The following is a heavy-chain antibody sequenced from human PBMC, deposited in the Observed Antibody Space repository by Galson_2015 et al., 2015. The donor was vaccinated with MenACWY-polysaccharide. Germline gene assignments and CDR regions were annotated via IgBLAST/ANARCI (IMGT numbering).Heavy chain of an antibody. CDR3: AREPGTTRYYYYYGMDV. D-gene: IGHD1-1*01. CDR1: GFTFSDYY. J-gene: IGHJ6*02. V-gene: IGHV3-11*01. Sequence: SLRLSCAASGFTFSDYYMSWIRQAPGKGLEWVSYISSSGSTIYYADSVKGRFTISRDNAKNSLYLQMNSLRAEGTAVYYCAREPGTTRYYYYYGMDVWGQGTTVTVSS. CDR2: ISSSGSTI.